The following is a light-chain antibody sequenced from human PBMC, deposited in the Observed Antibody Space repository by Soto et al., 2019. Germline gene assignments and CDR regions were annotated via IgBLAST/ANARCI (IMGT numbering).Light chain of an antibody. CDR2: DAS. V-gene: IGKV3-11*01. J-gene: IGKJ1*01. CDR3: QQRYNWPPT. Sequence: EIVLTQSPATLSLSPGDRATLSCRASQTLSTYVAWYQQKPGQAPRLLIYDASNRATGIPARFSGSGSGADYTLTISSLEPEDFAVYYCQQRYNWPPTFGQGTKVEI. CDR1: QTLSTY.